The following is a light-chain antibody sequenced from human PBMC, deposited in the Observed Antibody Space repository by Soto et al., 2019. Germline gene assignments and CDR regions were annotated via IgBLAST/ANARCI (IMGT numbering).Light chain of an antibody. J-gene: IGKJ1*01. Sequence: TLSASVGDRVTITCRASQSISSWLAWYQQKPGKAPKLLIYDASSLESGVPSRFSGSGSGTEFTLTISSLEPEDFAVYYCQQYVSSPWAFGQGTKVDIK. CDR3: QQYVSSPWA. CDR2: DAS. CDR1: QSISSW. V-gene: IGKV1-5*01.